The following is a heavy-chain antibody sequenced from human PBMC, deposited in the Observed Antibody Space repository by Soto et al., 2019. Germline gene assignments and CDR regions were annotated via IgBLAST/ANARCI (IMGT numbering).Heavy chain of an antibody. CDR2: IYYSGST. J-gene: IGHJ5*02. CDR1: GGSVSSGSYY. Sequence: ASETLSLTCTVSGGSVSSGSYYWSWIRQPPGKGLEWIGYIYYSGSTNYNPSLKSRVTISVDTSKNQFSLKLSSVTAADTAVYYCARTQRIQLWYNWFDPWGQGTLVTVSS. D-gene: IGHD5-18*01. V-gene: IGHV4-61*01. CDR3: ARTQRIQLWYNWFDP.